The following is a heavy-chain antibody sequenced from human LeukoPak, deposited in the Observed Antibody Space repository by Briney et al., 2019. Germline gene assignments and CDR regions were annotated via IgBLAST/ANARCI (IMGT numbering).Heavy chain of an antibody. CDR2: ISYSSITI. CDR1: GFPFGSYS. CDR3: ARDGGGSQQSNWFDP. Sequence: LPGGSLRLSCAASGFPFGSYSMNWVRQAPGKGLEWVSYISYSSITIYYADSVRGRFTISRDNAKNSLYLQMNSLRAEDTAVYYCARDGGGSQQSNWFDPWGQGTLVTVSS. V-gene: IGHV3-48*01. J-gene: IGHJ5*02. D-gene: IGHD1-26*01.